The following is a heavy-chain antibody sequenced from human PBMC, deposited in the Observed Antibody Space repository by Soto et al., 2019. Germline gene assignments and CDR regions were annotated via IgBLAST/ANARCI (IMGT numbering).Heavy chain of an antibody. CDR1: GFTFSDYY. V-gene: IGHV3-11*06. CDR2: ISSSSSHT. J-gene: IGHJ4*02. Sequence: QVQLVESGGGLVKPGGSLRLSCSASGFTFSDYYMTWIRQAPGKGLEWVSYISSSSSHTNYADSVEGRFTISRDNAKNSLYLQMNSLRAEDTAVYYCVRAANELDYWGQGTLVTVSP. CDR3: VRAANELDY. D-gene: IGHD2-8*01.